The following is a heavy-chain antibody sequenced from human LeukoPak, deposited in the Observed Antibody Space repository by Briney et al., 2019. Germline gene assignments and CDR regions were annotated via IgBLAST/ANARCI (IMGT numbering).Heavy chain of an antibody. CDR1: GFTFSSYW. CDR3: AGLGGTVTWDY. D-gene: IGHD4-17*01. Sequence: GGSLRLSCAASGFTFSSYWMSWVRQAPGKGLEWVANIKEDGSEKYYVDSVKGRFTISRDNAKNSLYLQMNGLRVEDTAVYYCAGLGGTVTWDYWGQGTLVTVSS. V-gene: IGHV3-7*01. CDR2: IKEDGSEK. J-gene: IGHJ4*02.